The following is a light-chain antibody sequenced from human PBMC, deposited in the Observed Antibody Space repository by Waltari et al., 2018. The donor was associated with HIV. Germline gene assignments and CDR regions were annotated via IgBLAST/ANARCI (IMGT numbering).Light chain of an antibody. CDR2: SYG. Sequence: QSVLNQSPSASGTPGQRVIIPCSGRSSNIGSNTVTWYQQFPGTAPKLLIYSYGQRPSGVPERFSGSKSATSASLAISGLRSEDEADYYCATWDDSLNAWVFGGGTKLTVL. V-gene: IGLV1-44*01. J-gene: IGLJ3*02. CDR3: ATWDDSLNAWV. CDR1: SSNIGSNT.